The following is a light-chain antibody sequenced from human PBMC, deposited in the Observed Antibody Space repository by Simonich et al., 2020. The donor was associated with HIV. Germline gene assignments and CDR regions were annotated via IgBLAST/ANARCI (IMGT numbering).Light chain of an antibody. CDR3: QQYYTTPYT. CDR1: QSIGNS. CDR2: YAS. V-gene: IGKV6D-21*02. J-gene: IGKJ2*01. Sequence: EIVLTQSPDFQSVTPKEKVTITCRASQSIGNSLHWYQQKPDQSPKLLIKYASQSISGVPSRFSGSGSGTDFTLTISSLQAEDVAVYYCQQYYTTPYTFGQGTKLEIK.